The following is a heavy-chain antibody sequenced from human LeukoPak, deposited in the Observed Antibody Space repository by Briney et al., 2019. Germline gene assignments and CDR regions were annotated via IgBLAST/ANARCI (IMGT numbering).Heavy chain of an antibody. V-gene: IGHV4-59*01. Sequence: KPSETLSLTCTVSGASFSGFYWTWIRQAPGKGLEWIGNIYNSGSIEYNPSLKSRATLSVDTSKNQYSLRLSSVTAADTAVYYCARDWWLGSPSLQGYFYGLDVWGQGTTVTVSS. J-gene: IGHJ6*02. CDR2: IYNSGSI. CDR1: GASFSGFY. D-gene: IGHD2-2*01. CDR3: ARDWWLGSPSLQGYFYGLDV.